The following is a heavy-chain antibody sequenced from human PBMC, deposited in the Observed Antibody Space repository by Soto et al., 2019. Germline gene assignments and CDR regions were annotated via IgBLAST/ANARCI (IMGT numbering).Heavy chain of an antibody. CDR3: ARDDSSGYVVDY. CDR1: GYSVSSGYY. Sequence: SETLSLTCAVSGYSVSSGYYWGWIRQAPGKGLEWIGSISHSGNTYYNPSLKSRVTISLDTSKNQFSLKLTSVTAADTAVYYCARDDSSGYVVDYWGQGTLVTVSS. V-gene: IGHV4-38-2*02. J-gene: IGHJ4*02. CDR2: ISHSGNT. D-gene: IGHD3-22*01.